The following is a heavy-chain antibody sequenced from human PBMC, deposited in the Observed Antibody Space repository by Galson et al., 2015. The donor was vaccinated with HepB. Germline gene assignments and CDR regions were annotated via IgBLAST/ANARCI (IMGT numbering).Heavy chain of an antibody. CDR3: ATPNWNAAQGAFDI. V-gene: IGHV1-24*01. D-gene: IGHD1-1*01. CDR1: GYTLTELS. Sequence: SVKVSCKVSGYTLTELSMHWVRQAPGKGLEWMGGFDPEDGETIYAQKFQGRVTMTEDTSTDTAYMELSSLRSEDTAVYYCATPNWNAAQGAFDIWGQGTMVTVSS. J-gene: IGHJ3*02. CDR2: FDPEDGET.